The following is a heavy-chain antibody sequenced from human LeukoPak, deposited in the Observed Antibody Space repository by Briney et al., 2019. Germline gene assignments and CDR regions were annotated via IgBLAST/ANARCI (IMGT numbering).Heavy chain of an antibody. V-gene: IGHV4-39*07. CDR2: IYYSGST. D-gene: IGHD6-19*01. CDR3: ARVGWSLSFDY. J-gene: IGHJ4*02. Sequence: KPSETLSLTCTVSGGSISSSSYYWGWIRQPPGKGLEWIGGIYYSGSTYYNPSLKSRVTISVDTSKNQFSLKLSSVTAADTAVYYCARVGWSLSFDYWGQETLVTVSS. CDR1: GGSISSSSYY.